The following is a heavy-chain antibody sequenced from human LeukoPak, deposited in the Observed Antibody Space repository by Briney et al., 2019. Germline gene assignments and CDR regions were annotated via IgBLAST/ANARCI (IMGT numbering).Heavy chain of an antibody. D-gene: IGHD3-10*01. CDR2: IYYSGSI. CDR1: VGSISSYY. Sequence: SETLSLTCTLSVGSISSYYWSWIREPPGKGLEWIGYIYYSGSINYNPSLKSLVTRSVNTSKNQLSLKLSSVTAADTAVYYCARHGPGGDYLDYWGQGTLVTVSS. J-gene: IGHJ4*02. CDR3: ARHGPGGDYLDY. V-gene: IGHV4-59*08.